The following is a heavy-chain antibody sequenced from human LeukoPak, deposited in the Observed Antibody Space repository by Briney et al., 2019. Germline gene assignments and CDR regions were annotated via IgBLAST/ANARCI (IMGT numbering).Heavy chain of an antibody. CDR3: AKSKGAPPYFDY. CDR1: GFTVSSNY. D-gene: IGHD1-26*01. J-gene: IGHJ4*02. CDR2: IRYDGSNK. V-gene: IGHV3-30*02. Sequence: GGSLRLSCAASGFTVSSNYMSWVRQAPGKGLEWVAFIRYDGSNKYYADSVKGRFTISRDNFKNTLYLQMNSLRAEDTAVYYCAKSKGAPPYFDYWGQGTLVTVSS.